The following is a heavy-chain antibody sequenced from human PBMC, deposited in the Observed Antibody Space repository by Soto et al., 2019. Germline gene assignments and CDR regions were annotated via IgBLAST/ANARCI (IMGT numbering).Heavy chain of an antibody. CDR1: GGSISSYY. Sequence: SETLSLTCTVSGGSISSYYWSWIRQPPGKGLEWIGYIYYSGSTNYNPSLKSRVTISVDTSKNQFSLKLSSVTAADTAVYYCARVGNIDYDFWSGYYRGYYFDYWGQVTLVTV. D-gene: IGHD3-3*01. CDR3: ARVGNIDYDFWSGYYRGYYFDY. J-gene: IGHJ4*02. CDR2: IYYSGST. V-gene: IGHV4-59*01.